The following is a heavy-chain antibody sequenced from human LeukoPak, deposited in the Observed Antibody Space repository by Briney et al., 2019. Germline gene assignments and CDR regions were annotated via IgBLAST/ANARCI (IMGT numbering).Heavy chain of an antibody. Sequence: GGSLRLSCAASGFTFSSYSMNWVRQAPGKGLEWVSSISSSSSYIYYADSVKGRFTISRDNAKNSLYLQMNSLRAEDTAVYYCAREGYSYGYNWFDPWGQGTLVTVSS. D-gene: IGHD5-18*01. V-gene: IGHV3-21*01. J-gene: IGHJ5*02. CDR1: GFTFSSYS. CDR2: ISSSSSYI. CDR3: AREGYSYGYNWFDP.